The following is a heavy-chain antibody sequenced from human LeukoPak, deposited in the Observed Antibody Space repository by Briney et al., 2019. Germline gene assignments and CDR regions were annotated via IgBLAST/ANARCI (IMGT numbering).Heavy chain of an antibody. D-gene: IGHD6-13*01. CDR2: INHSGST. V-gene: IGHV4-34*01. CDR1: GGSFSGYY. J-gene: IGHJ5*02. Sequence: SETLSLTCAVYGGSFSGYYWSWIRQPPGKGLEWIGEINHSGSTNYNPSLKSRVTISVDTSKNQFSLKLSSVTAADTAVYYCARQPLYGSSWYRRWFDPWGQGTLVTVSS. CDR3: ARQPLYGSSWYRRWFDP.